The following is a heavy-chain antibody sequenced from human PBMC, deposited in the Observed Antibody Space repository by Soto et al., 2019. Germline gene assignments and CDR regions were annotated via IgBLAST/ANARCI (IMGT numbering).Heavy chain of an antibody. CDR2: IYHSGST. D-gene: IGHD3-10*01. Sequence: SETLSLTCAVSGGSISSSNWWSWVRQPPGKGLEWIGEIYHSGSTNYNPSLKSRVTISVDTPRNQFSLKLSSVTAADTAVYFCARTYYYRSGTYFAWFDPWGQGTLVTVSS. CDR3: ARTYYYRSGTYFAWFDP. J-gene: IGHJ5*02. V-gene: IGHV4-4*02. CDR1: GGSISSSNW.